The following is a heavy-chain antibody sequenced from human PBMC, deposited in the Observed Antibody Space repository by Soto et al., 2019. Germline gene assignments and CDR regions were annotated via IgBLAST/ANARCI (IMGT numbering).Heavy chain of an antibody. CDR1: GYTFTSYG. Sequence: ASVKVSCKASGYTFTSYGISWVRQAPGQGLEWMGWISAYNGNTNYAQKLQGRVTMTTDTSTSTAYMELRSLRSDDTAVYYCARDSEARYSSSSDRFDPWGQGTLVTVSS. D-gene: IGHD6-6*01. CDR2: ISAYNGNT. J-gene: IGHJ5*02. CDR3: ARDSEARYSSSSDRFDP. V-gene: IGHV1-18*04.